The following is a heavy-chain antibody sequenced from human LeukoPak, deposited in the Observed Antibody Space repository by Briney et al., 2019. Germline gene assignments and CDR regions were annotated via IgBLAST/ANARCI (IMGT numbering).Heavy chain of an antibody. Sequence: SVKVSCKASGGTFSSYTISWVRQAPGQGLERMGRIIPILGIANYAQKFQGRVTITADKSTSTAYMELSSLRSEDTAVYYCARQATSIVGATTNWFDPWGQGTPVTVSS. V-gene: IGHV1-69*02. CDR2: IIPILGIA. CDR3: ARQATSIVGATTNWFDP. D-gene: IGHD1-26*01. CDR1: GGTFSSYT. J-gene: IGHJ5*02.